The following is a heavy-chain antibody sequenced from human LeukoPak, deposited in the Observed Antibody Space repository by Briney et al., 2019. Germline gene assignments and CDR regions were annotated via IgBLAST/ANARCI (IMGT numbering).Heavy chain of an antibody. Sequence: ASVKVSCKASGYTSTSYDINWVRQATGQGLEWMGWMNPNSGNTGYAQKFQGRVTMTRNTSISTAYMELSSLRSEDTAVYYCARSASGSRSFGYWGQGTLVTVSS. CDR2: MNPNSGNT. J-gene: IGHJ4*02. D-gene: IGHD1-26*01. V-gene: IGHV1-8*01. CDR3: ARSASGSRSFGY. CDR1: GYTSTSYD.